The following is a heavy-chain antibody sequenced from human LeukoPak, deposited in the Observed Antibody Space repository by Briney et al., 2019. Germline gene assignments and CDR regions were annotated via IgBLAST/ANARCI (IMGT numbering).Heavy chain of an antibody. V-gene: IGHV1-2*02. CDR1: GYTFTGYY. CDR3: ASIGETTSYDFWSGYPDY. Sequence: ASVRLSCKASGYTFTGYYMHWVRQAPGQGLEWLGWMNPNSGGTNYAQTFQGRVTMTRDTSISTAYMELSRLRSDDTAVYYCASIGETTSYDFWSGYPDYWGQGTLVTVSS. J-gene: IGHJ4*02. CDR2: MNPNSGGT. D-gene: IGHD3-3*01.